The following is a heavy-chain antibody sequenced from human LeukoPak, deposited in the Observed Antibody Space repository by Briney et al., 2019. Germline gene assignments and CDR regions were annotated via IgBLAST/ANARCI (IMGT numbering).Heavy chain of an antibody. CDR2: IYYSGST. J-gene: IGHJ4*02. CDR3: ARVVPEIVGASGVLDY. D-gene: IGHD1-26*01. V-gene: IGHV4-59*01. CDR1: GDSNSSYY. Sequence: PSETLSLTCTVSGDSNSSYYWSWIRQPPGKGLEWIGCIYYSGSTNYTTSLKSRVTISVDTSKNQFSLKLSSVTAADTAVYYCARVVPEIVGASGVLDYWGQGTLVTVSS.